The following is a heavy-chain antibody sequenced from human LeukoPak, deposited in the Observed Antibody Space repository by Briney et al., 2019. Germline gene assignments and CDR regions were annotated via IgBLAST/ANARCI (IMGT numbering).Heavy chain of an antibody. D-gene: IGHD3-22*01. V-gene: IGHV4-39*01. Sequence: SETLSLTCTVSGGSIRTTNYYWGWIRQPPGKGLEWIGNIYYSGSTYYNPSLKSRLTISVDTSKNQFSLKLSSVTAPDTAVYYCASLPGDYFDSSGFSYYFNYWGQGTLVTVSS. J-gene: IGHJ4*02. CDR2: IYYSGST. CDR3: ASLPGDYFDSSGFSYYFNY. CDR1: GGSIRTTNYY.